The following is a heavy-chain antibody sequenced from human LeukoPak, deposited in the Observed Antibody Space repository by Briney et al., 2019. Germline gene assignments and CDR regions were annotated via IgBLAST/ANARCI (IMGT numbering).Heavy chain of an antibody. CDR1: GGSISANY. Sequence: SETLSFTCTVSGGSISANYWSWIRQPPGKGLEWIGYIYYSGSTRYNPSLKSRVTMSVDTSNNQFSLRLNSVTAADTAVYYCARWYCSGDTCYHLDVWGKGATVTVSS. CDR2: IYYSGST. D-gene: IGHD2-15*01. V-gene: IGHV4-59*01. CDR3: ARWYCSGDTCYHLDV. J-gene: IGHJ6*03.